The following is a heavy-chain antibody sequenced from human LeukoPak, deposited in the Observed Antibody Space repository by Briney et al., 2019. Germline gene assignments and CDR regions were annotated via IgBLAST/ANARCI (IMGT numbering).Heavy chain of an antibody. V-gene: IGHV1-8*01. J-gene: IGHJ4*02. CDR1: GYTFTSYD. CDR2: MNPNSGNT. D-gene: IGHD3-10*01. CDR3: ARVEVRGDVPDY. Sequence: ASVKVSCKASGYTFTSYDINWVRQATGQGLEWMGWMNPNSGNTGYAQKFLGRVTMTRNTSISTAYMELSSLRSEDTAVYYCARVEVRGDVPDYWGQGTLVTVSS.